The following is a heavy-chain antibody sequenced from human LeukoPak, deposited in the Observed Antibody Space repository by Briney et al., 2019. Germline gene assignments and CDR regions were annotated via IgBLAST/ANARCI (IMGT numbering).Heavy chain of an antibody. J-gene: IGHJ6*04. CDR1: GFTFSSYS. D-gene: IGHD3-10*02. CDR2: ISSSGSTI. V-gene: IGHV3-48*04. CDR3: AELGITMIGGV. Sequence: GGSLRLSCAASGFTFSSYSMNWVRQAPGKGLEWVSYISSSGSTIYYADSVRGRFTISRDNAKNSLYLQMNSLRAEGTAVYYCAELGITMIGGVWGKGTTVTISS.